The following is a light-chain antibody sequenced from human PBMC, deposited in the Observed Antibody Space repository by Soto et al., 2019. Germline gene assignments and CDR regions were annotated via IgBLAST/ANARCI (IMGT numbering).Light chain of an antibody. J-gene: IGLJ1*01. CDR2: DNV. Sequence: QSVLTQPPSVSETPGQKVTISCSGSGSNLGRNYVSWYQHLPGSAPKLLIYDNVYRFSGIPDRFSGSKSGTSATLGITGLQTGDEGDYYCGSWDNSLSAYGLGSGTKLTVL. V-gene: IGLV1-51*01. CDR3: GSWDNSLSAYG. CDR1: GSNLGRNY.